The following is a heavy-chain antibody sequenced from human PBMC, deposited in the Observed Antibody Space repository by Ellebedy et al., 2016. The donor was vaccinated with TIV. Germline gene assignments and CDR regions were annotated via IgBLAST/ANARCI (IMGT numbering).Heavy chain of an antibody. CDR2: ISANNGGT. CDR3: ARDWSGH. D-gene: IGHD3-3*01. CDR1: GYTFTSYG. Sequence: AASVKVSCKTSGYTFTSYGISWVRQAPGQGLEWMGWISANNGGTNYAQKFQGRVTMTTDTSTTTVYMELRSLRSDDTAVYYCARDWSGHWGQGTLVTVSS. V-gene: IGHV1-18*04. J-gene: IGHJ4*02.